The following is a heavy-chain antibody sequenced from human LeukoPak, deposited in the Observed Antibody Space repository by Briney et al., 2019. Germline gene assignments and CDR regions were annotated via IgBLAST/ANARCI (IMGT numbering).Heavy chain of an antibody. CDR1: GFSFNKYC. Sequence: PGGSLRLSCAASGFSFNKYCMSWVRQAPGKGLEWVSYISSSSSTIYYADSEKGRFTISRDNAKNSLYLQMNSLRDEDTAVYYCARVNRDLDSSGSLWAFDIWGQGTMVTVSS. CDR3: ARVNRDLDSSGSLWAFDI. CDR2: ISSSSSTI. V-gene: IGHV3-48*02. J-gene: IGHJ3*02. D-gene: IGHD3-22*01.